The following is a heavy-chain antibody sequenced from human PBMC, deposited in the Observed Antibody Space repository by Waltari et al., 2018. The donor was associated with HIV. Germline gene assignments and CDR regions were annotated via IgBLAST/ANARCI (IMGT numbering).Heavy chain of an antibody. V-gene: IGHV3-23*01. J-gene: IGHJ6*02. CDR1: GFTFPTYP. CDR3: AKPRMEYAVRDFFFGLDV. D-gene: IGHD2-8*01. Sequence: VDLLESGGGLVQPGGSLRLSCVTSGFTFPTYPMTWVRQAPGKGLEWVASISDRGSTTFYADSVKGRFTISIDNSKNTVYLQLDSLRPADTAVYYCAKPRMEYAVRDFFFGLDVWGQGTTVTVSS. CDR2: ISDRGSTT.